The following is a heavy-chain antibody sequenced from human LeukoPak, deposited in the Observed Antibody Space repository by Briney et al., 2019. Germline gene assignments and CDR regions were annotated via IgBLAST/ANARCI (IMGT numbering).Heavy chain of an antibody. CDR1: VFTFSSYG. V-gene: IGHV3-23*01. CDR3: ARGQGIAAFEN. CDR2: ISGSGVST. D-gene: IGHD6-25*01. J-gene: IGHJ4*02. Sequence: GGSLRLSCAASVFTFSSYGMSCVRQAPGKGLEWVSSISGSGVSTYYADSVKGRFTISSDNSKNTLFLQMNSLRAEDTAVYYCARGQGIAAFENWGQGTLVTVSS.